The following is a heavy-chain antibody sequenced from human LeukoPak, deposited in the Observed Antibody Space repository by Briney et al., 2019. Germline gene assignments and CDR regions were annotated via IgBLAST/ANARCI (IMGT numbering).Heavy chain of an antibody. CDR1: GFTFSSYS. J-gene: IGHJ4*02. CDR2: ISSSSSYI. CDR3: ARDPNQWELLDY. V-gene: IGHV3-21*01. D-gene: IGHD1-26*01. Sequence: GGSLTLSCPASGFTFSSYSMNWVRQAPGKGLEWVSSISSSSSYIYYADSVKGRFTISRDNAKNSLYLQMNSLRAEDTAMYYCARDPNQWELLDYWGQGTLVTVSS.